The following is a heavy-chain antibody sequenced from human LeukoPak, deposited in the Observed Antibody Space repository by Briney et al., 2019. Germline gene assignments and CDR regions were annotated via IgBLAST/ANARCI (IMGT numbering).Heavy chain of an antibody. CDR2: IWYDGSNK. D-gene: IGHD2-15*01. Sequence: GRSLRLSCAASGFTFSSYGMHWVRQAPGKGLEWVAVIWYDGSNKHYADSVKGRFTISRDNSKNTLYLQMNSLRAEDTAVYYCARVGYCSGGSCYDYFPHWGQGTLVTVSS. CDR3: ARVGYCSGGSCYDYFPH. J-gene: IGHJ1*01. V-gene: IGHV3-33*01. CDR1: GFTFSSYG.